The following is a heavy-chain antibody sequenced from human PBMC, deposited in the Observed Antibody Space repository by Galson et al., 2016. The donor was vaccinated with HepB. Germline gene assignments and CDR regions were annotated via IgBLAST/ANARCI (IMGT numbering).Heavy chain of an antibody. CDR2: IKHDGSD. CDR1: GFTFSSYY. J-gene: IGHJ6*03. Sequence: SLRLSCAASGFTFSSYYMRWVRQAPGKGLEWVADIKHDGSDNYVDSVKGRFTTSRDNAKTSLYLQMNTLRAEDTAVYYCARDGRSEDFNMDVWGKGTTVTVS. D-gene: IGHD3-3*01. CDR3: ARDGRSEDFNMDV. V-gene: IGHV3-7*03.